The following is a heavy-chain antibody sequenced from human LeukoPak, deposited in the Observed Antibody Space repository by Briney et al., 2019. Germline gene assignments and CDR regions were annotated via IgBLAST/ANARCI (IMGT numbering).Heavy chain of an antibody. V-gene: IGHV3-48*02. D-gene: IGHD5-12*01. Sequence: ASLSLSCAAAGSSFSSYSMNWVRPAPGKGLEWVSYITSSSSTIYYADSVKGRFIISRDNAKNSLYLQMNSLRDDDTAVYYCARRAFYSGYRGNFDYWGQGTLVTVSS. J-gene: IGHJ4*02. CDR2: ITSSSSTI. CDR1: GSSFSSYS. CDR3: ARRAFYSGYRGNFDY.